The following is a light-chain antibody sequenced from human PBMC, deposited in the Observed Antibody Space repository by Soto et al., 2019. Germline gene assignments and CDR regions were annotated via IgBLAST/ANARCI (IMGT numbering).Light chain of an antibody. Sequence: EIVLTQSPGTLSLSPGERATLSRRASQSVSSSYLAWYQQIPGQAPRLLIYGASKRATGIPDRFSGSGSGTDFTLTISRMEPEDFAVYYCQQYGSSPPLTFGGGTKVEIK. CDR3: QQYGSSPPLT. V-gene: IGKV3-20*01. CDR1: QSVSSSY. J-gene: IGKJ4*01. CDR2: GAS.